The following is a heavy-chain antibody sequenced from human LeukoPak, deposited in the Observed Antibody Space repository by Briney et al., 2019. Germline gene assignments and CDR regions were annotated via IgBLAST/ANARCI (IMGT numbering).Heavy chain of an antibody. CDR2: INPNSGVT. CDR1: GYTFTGYY. CDR3: ARDPAHGSGSYCPDY. J-gene: IGHJ4*02. V-gene: IGHV1-2*02. D-gene: IGHD3-10*01. Sequence: ASVKVSCKASGYTFTGYYMHWVRQAPGQGLGWMGWINPNSGVTNYAQKFQGRLSMTRDTSLSTAYMELSSLKSDDTAVYFCARDPAHGSGSYCPDYWGQGTLVTVSS.